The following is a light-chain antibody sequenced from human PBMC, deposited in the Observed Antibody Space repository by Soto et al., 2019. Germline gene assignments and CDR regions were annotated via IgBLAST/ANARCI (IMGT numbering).Light chain of an antibody. V-gene: IGKV1-5*01. CDR1: QSISSW. J-gene: IGKJ4*01. CDR3: QQYNSFPFT. CDR2: DAS. Sequence: DIQMTQSPSTLSASVGDRVTITCRASQSISSWLAWYQPKPGKAPKLLIYDASSLESGVPSRFSGSGSGTEFTLTISSLQPDDFATYYCQQYNSFPFTVGGGTKVEIK.